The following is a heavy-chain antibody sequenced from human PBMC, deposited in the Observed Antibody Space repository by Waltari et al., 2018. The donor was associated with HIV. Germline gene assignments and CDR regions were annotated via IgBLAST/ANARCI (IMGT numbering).Heavy chain of an antibody. Sequence: QVQLQQWGAGLLKPSETLSLTCAVYGGSFSGYYWSWIRQPPGKGLEWIGEINHSGSTNYNPSLKSRVTISVDTSKNQFSLKLSSVTAADTAVYYCARLATASNYTPLPGPRGMDVWGQGTTVTVSS. V-gene: IGHV4-34*01. J-gene: IGHJ6*02. CDR3: ARLATASNYTPLPGPRGMDV. CDR2: INHSGST. D-gene: IGHD4-4*01. CDR1: GGSFSGYY.